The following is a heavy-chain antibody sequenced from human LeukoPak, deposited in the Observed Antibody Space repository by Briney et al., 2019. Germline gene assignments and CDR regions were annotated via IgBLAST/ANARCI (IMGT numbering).Heavy chain of an antibody. D-gene: IGHD3-16*01. CDR3: ARGGNWFDP. CDR2: IGPTSTKN. CDR1: GFKFSDSY. Sequence: GSLRLSCAASGFKFSDSYMSWIRQAPGKGLEWISYIGPTSTKNSYADSVEGRFTISRDNDRNSLYLPMDSLEDGDTAIFYCARGGNWFDPWGQGTLVTVSS. V-gene: IGHV3-11*04. J-gene: IGHJ5*02.